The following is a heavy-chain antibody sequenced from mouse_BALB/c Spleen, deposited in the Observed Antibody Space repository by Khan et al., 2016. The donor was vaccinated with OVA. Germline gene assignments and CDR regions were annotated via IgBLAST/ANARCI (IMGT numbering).Heavy chain of an antibody. CDR3: AIGNYYGYSMDY. V-gene: IGHV3-2*02. CDR2: ISYSGST. J-gene: IGHJ4*01. CDR1: GYSITSNYA. D-gene: IGHD1-1*01. Sequence: VKLLESGPGLVKPSQSLSLTCTVPGYSITSNYAWNWLRHFPGNKLEWMGYISYSGSTSYTPSLHSRISLPRAPSTNQFFLQLGSVTTEDTATYYWAIGNYYGYSMDYWGQGTAGTVSS.